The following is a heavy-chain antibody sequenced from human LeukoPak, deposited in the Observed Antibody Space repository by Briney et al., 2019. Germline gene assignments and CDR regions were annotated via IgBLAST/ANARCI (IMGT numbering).Heavy chain of an antibody. J-gene: IGHJ6*02. V-gene: IGHV3-15*01. CDR2: IKSKTDGGTT. D-gene: IGHD2-21*02. CDR3: TTDRVVTTYFYCYYGMDV. Sequence: GVSLRLSCAASGFTFSNAWMSWVRQAPGKGLEWVGRIKSKTDGGTTDYAAPVKGRFTISRDDSKNTLYLQMNSLKTEDTAVYYCTTDRVVTTYFYCYYGMDVWGQGTTVTVSS. CDR1: GFTFSNAW.